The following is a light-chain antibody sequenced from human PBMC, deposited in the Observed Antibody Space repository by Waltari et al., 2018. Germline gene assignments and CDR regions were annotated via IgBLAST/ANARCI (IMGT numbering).Light chain of an antibody. Sequence: DIQMTQSPSTLSASVGDRVTVTCRARQNINKWLAWYQQKPGKAPNLLIYDASTLPSGVPSRFSGSGFGTEFTLAISSLQPEDFATYFCQHYNTYPPTFGQGTRVELK. CDR2: DAS. CDR3: QHYNTYPPT. J-gene: IGKJ1*01. CDR1: QNINKW. V-gene: IGKV1-5*01.